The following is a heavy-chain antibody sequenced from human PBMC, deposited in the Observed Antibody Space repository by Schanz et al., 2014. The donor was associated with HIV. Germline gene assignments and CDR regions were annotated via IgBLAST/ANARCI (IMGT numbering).Heavy chain of an antibody. V-gene: IGHV3-30*18. J-gene: IGHJ6*02. Sequence: VQLLESGGGVVQPGRSLRLSCVASGFTFNNYGMHWVRQAPGKGLEWVAVISYDGTKKHYADSVKGRFTISRDNSKNTLYLQVKRLRTEDTAVYFCAKDGNLYDSRYRGKGNYYHYYGMDVWGQGTTVTVS. CDR2: ISYDGTKK. CDR1: GFTFNNYG. D-gene: IGHD3-22*01. CDR3: AKDGNLYDSRYRGKGNYYHYYGMDV.